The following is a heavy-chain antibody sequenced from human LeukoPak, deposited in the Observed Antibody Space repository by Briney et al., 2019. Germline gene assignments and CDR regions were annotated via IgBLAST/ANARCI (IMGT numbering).Heavy chain of an antibody. D-gene: IGHD2-15*01. CDR1: GGTFSSYA. CDR3: ARNIVVVVAAHYYYYGMDV. Sequence: SVKVSCKASGGTFSSYAISWVRQAPGQGLEWMGGIIPIFGTANYAQKFQGRVTITADESTSTAYTELSSLRSEDTAVYYCARNIVVVVAAHYYYYGMDVWGQGTTVTVSS. J-gene: IGHJ6*02. CDR2: IIPIFGTA. V-gene: IGHV1-69*13.